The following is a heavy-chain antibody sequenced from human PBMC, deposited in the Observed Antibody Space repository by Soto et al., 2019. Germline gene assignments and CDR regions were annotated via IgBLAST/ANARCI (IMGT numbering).Heavy chain of an antibody. D-gene: IGHD6-19*01. CDR1: GFTFSSYA. V-gene: IGHV3-23*01. Sequence: EVQLLKSGGGLVQPGGSLRLSCAASGFTFSSYAMSWVRQAPGKGLEWVSAISGSGGSTLYADSVKGRITISRDNSKNTLYLQMNSLRAEDTAVYYCAKGRAPSGWYPPYSYGMDVWGLWTTVTVSS. J-gene: IGHJ6*02. CDR3: AKGRAPSGWYPPYSYGMDV. CDR2: ISGSGGST.